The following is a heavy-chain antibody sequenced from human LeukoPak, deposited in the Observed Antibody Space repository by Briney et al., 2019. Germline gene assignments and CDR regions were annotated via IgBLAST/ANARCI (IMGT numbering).Heavy chain of an antibody. CDR2: VNHSGST. CDR3: ARGVGSSWYYYYYMDV. D-gene: IGHD6-13*01. Sequence: SQTLSLTCTVSGGSISSGSYYWSWIRQPPGKGLEWIGEVNHSGSTNYNPSLKSRVTISVDTSKNQFSLKLSSVTAADTAVYYCARGVGSSWYYYYYMDVWGKGTTVTVSS. V-gene: IGHV4-39*07. J-gene: IGHJ6*03. CDR1: GGSISSGSYY.